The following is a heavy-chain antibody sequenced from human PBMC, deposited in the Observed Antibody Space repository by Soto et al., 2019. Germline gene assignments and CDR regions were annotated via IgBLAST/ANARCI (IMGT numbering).Heavy chain of an antibody. CDR2: LKSKTDGGAT. V-gene: IGHV3-15*01. Sequence: EVQLVESGGGLVRPGGSLRLSCTASGFTFTNAWMHWVRQAPGKRLEWIGRLKSKTDGGATDYAAPVKGRFTISRDESKNTLYLQMNSLKTEDSAVYYCTAREDTDDWYGNYAFDIWGQGTMVTVSS. CDR1: GFTFTNAW. D-gene: IGHD3-9*01. CDR3: TAREDTDDWYGNYAFDI. J-gene: IGHJ3*02.